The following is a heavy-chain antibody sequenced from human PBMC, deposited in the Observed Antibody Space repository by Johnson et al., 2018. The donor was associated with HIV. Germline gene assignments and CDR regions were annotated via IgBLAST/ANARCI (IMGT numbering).Heavy chain of an antibody. J-gene: IGHJ3*01. CDR2: ISYDGSNK. CDR3: AKVGGYSYGES. CDR1: GFTFSSYA. V-gene: IGHV3-30*04. Sequence: QVQLVESGGGVVQPGRSLRLSCAASGFTFSSYAMHWVRQAPGKGLEWVAVISYDGSNKYYADSVKGRFTISRDNSKNTLYLQMNSLRAEDTAVYYCAKVGGYSYGESWGQGTMVTVSS. D-gene: IGHD5-18*01.